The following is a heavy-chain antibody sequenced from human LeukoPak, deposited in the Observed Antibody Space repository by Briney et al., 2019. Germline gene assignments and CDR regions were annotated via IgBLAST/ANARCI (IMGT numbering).Heavy chain of an antibody. D-gene: IGHD1-1*01. CDR1: SDSISSYY. V-gene: IGHV4-4*09. J-gene: IGHJ5*02. Sequence: SETLSLTCTVSSDSISSYYWSWIRQPPGKGLEWIGYIYSSGSANYNPSLKSRVTISVDTSKNQFSLKLSSVTAADTAVYYCARHDNAWFDPWGQGTLVTVSS. CDR2: IYSSGSA. CDR3: ARHDNAWFDP.